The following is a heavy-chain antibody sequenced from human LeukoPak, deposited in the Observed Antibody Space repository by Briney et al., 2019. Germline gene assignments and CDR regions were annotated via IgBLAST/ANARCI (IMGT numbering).Heavy chain of an antibody. D-gene: IGHD2-15*01. V-gene: IGHV4-34*01. CDR2: INHSGST. CDR3: ASSLGYCSGGSCLGY. J-gene: IGHJ4*02. Sequence: SETLSLTCAVYGGSFSGYYWSWIRQPPGKGLEWIGEINHSGSTNYNPSLKSRVTISVDTSKNQFSLKLSSVTAADTAVYYCASSLGYCSGGSCLGYWGQGTLVTVSS. CDR1: GGSFSGYY.